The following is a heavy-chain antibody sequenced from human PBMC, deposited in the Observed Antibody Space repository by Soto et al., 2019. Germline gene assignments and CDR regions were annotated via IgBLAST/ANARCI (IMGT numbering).Heavy chain of an antibody. CDR3: AREDSTDPYFYY. Sequence: EASVKVSCTASGYAFTNYGISWIRQAPGQGLEWMGWISGYNGNTNYAQKFQGRVTMTTDTSTNTAYMDLRSLRSDDTAVYFCAREDSTDPYFYYCCQGTRVTVAS. V-gene: IGHV1-18*04. D-gene: IGHD2-15*01. J-gene: IGHJ4*02. CDR2: ISGYNGNT. CDR1: GYAFTNYG.